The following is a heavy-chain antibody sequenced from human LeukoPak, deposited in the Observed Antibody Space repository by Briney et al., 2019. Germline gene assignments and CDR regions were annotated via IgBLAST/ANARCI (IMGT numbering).Heavy chain of an antibody. CDR1: GGSFSGYY. CDR2: INHSGST. CDR3: AREALTVGATTRVWFDP. Sequence: SETLSLTCAVYGGSFSGYYWSWIRQPPGKGLEWIGEINHSGSTNYNPSLKSRVTISVDTPKNQFSLKLSSVTAADTAVYYCAREALTVGATTRVWFDPWGQGTLVTVSS. V-gene: IGHV4-34*01. D-gene: IGHD1-26*01. J-gene: IGHJ5*02.